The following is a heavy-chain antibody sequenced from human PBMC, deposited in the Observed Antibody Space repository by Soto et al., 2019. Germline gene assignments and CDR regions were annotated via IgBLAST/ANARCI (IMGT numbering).Heavy chain of an antibody. CDR1: GGSISSYY. V-gene: IGHV4-59*01. J-gene: IGHJ4*02. CDR2: IYYSGST. D-gene: IGHD2-15*01. Sequence: SETLSLTCTVSGGSISSYYWSWIRQPPGKGLEWIGYIYYSGSTNYNPSLKSRVTISVDTSKNQFSLKLSSVTAADTAVYYCATRYCSGGSCYSSPPYFDYWGQGTLVTVSS. CDR3: ATRYCSGGSCYSSPPYFDY.